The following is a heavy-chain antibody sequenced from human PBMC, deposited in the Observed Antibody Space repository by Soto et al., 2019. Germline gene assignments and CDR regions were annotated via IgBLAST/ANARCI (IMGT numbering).Heavy chain of an antibody. CDR3: ARQDTVVVVGHWYFDL. CDR2: VRSSGST. D-gene: IGHD2-15*01. J-gene: IGHJ2*01. Sequence: QVQLQESGPGLVKPSETLSLTCNVSGDSLRSFYWSWIRHSPGKGLEWIGYVRSSGSTNYNPSLKSRVSISVDTSKNQFSLHLTSVTAADTAVYYCARQDTVVVVGHWYFDLWGRGTLVTVSS. CDR1: GDSLRSFY. V-gene: IGHV4-59*08.